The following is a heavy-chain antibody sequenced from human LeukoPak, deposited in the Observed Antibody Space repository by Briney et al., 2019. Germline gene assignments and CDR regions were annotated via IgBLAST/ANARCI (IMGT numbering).Heavy chain of an antibody. CDR2: ISSGGSSI. CDR3: AREGGSHDSSGMRNYFDY. CDR1: GFTFSSYE. Sequence: GGSLRLSCAASGFTFSSYEMNWVRQAPEKGLEWVSYISSGGSSIYYADSVKGRFTISRDNAKNSLYLQMNSLRAEDTAVYYCAREGGSHDSSGMRNYFDYWGQGTLVTVSS. V-gene: IGHV3-48*03. J-gene: IGHJ4*02. D-gene: IGHD3-22*01.